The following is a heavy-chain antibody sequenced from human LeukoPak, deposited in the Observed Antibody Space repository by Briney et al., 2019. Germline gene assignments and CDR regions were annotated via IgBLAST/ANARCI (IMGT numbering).Heavy chain of an antibody. CDR2: IRYDGSNK. CDR1: GFIFNTYV. Sequence: GGSLRLSCAASGFIFNTYVMHWVRQAPGKGLEWLAFIRYDGSNKNYVDSVKGRFTISRDNTKNGLYLQMNSLRAEDTAVYYCAKDGGSDPDSFDIWGQGKMVTVSS. D-gene: IGHD2-15*01. CDR3: AKDGGSDPDSFDI. J-gene: IGHJ3*02. V-gene: IGHV3-30*02.